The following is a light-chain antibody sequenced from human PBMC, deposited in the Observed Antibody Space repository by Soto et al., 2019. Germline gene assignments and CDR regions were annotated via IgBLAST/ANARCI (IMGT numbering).Light chain of an antibody. CDR3: QQYILRPYT. CDR2: KAS. V-gene: IGKV3D-15*01. J-gene: IGKJ2*01. Sequence: EIVMTQSPATLSVSPGGRATLSCRASESVDSNLAWYQQKFCQPPRLIIYKASNRATGIPARFSGSGSGTEFTLTISGLQSEDVAVYYCQQYILRPYTFGQGTKVEI. CDR1: ESVDSN.